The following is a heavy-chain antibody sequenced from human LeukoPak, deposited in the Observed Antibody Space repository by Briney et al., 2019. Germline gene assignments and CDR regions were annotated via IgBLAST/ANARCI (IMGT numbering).Heavy chain of an antibody. CDR3: AREAYYYDSSGYPTFRY. Sequence: AASVKVSCKASGYTFTSYGISWVRQAPGQGLEWMGWISAYNGNTNYAQKLQGRVTMTTDTSTSTAYMERRSLRSDDTAVYYCAREAYYYDSSGYPTFRYWGQGTLVTVSS. CDR1: GYTFTSYG. CDR2: ISAYNGNT. D-gene: IGHD3-22*01. J-gene: IGHJ4*02. V-gene: IGHV1-18*01.